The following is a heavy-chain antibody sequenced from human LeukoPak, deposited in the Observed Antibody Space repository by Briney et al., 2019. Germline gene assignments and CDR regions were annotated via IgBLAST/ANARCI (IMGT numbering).Heavy chain of an antibody. J-gene: IGHJ4*02. CDR1: GRSISSGGYY. CDR2: IYYSGNT. Sequence: SETLSLTCTVSGRSISSGGYYWSWFRQHPGKGLEWIGYIYYSGNTYYNPSLKSRVTLSVDTSKNQFSLKLSSVTAADTAVYYCARVAQYSGYDLDYWGQGTLVTVSS. V-gene: IGHV4-31*03. CDR3: ARVAQYSGYDLDY. D-gene: IGHD5-12*01.